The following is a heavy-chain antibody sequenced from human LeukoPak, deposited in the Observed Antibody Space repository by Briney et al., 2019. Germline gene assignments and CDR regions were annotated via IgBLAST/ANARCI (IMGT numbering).Heavy chain of an antibody. CDR3: ARESGYTNTHDALDI. J-gene: IGHJ3*02. V-gene: IGHV7-4-1*02. CDR1: GYIFTNYA. CDR2: INTNTGNP. D-gene: IGHD3-16*02. Sequence: ASVKVSCKASGYIFTNYAMNWVRQAPGQGLEWMGWINTNTGNPMYAQGLTGRCVFSLDTSVSTAYLQISSLEAEDTAVYYCARESGYTNTHDALDIWGQGTMVTVS.